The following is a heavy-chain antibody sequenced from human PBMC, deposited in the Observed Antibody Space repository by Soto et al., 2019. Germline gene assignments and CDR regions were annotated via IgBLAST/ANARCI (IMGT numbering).Heavy chain of an antibody. Sequence: GGSLRLSCSASGFTFSRYGMHWVRHVPGKGLEWVAVISYDGSSKYYGDSVRGRFTISRDNSKNIFYLQMNSLRPEDAAIYYCAKSHTYYYDTINFSSDGPDSSGLGPLVTRSS. CDR3: AKSHTYYYDTINFSSDGPDS. CDR2: ISYDGSSK. CDR1: GFTFSRYG. V-gene: IGHV3-30*18. D-gene: IGHD3-22*01. J-gene: IGHJ4*02.